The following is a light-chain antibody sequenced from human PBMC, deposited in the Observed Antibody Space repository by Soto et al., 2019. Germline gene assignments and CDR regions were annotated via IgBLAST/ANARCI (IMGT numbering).Light chain of an antibody. V-gene: IGLV7-43*01. Sequence: QGVVTQEPSLTVSPGGTVTLTCASSTGAVTSGYYPNWFQQKPGQAPRALIYSTGKKNPWTPAPFSGSPPGGKAALTLSGVQPEDGAEYYRLLYYGGVYVLGTGTKVTVL. CDR1: TGAVTSGYY. CDR3: LLYYGGVYV. CDR2: STG. J-gene: IGLJ1*01.